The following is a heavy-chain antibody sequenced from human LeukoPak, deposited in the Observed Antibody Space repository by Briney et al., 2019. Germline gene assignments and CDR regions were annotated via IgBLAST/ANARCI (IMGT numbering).Heavy chain of an antibody. CDR3: ARTRRDGYKDY. CDR1: GFIVSSTY. D-gene: IGHD5-24*01. CDR2: IYSGGST. J-gene: IGHJ4*02. V-gene: IGHV3-53*01. Sequence: GGSLRLSCAASGFIVSSTYMSWVRQAPGRGLEWVSVIYSGGSTYYADFVKGRFTSSRDSSKNTLYLQMNSLRAGDTAVYYCARTRRDGYKDYWGQGTLVTVSS.